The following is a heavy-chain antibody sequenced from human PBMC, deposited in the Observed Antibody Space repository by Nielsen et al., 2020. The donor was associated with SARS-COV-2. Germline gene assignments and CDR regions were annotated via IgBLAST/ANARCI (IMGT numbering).Heavy chain of an antibody. J-gene: IGHJ4*02. D-gene: IGHD3-22*01. V-gene: IGHV3-74*01. Sequence: GESLKISCAASGFTFSSYWMHWVRQAPGKGLVWVSRINSDGSSTSYADSVKGRFTISRDNAKNTLYLQMNSLRAEDTAVYYCARGGGLWAYDSSGLDYWGQGTLVTVSS. CDR2: INSDGSST. CDR3: ARGGGLWAYDSSGLDY. CDR1: GFTFSSYW.